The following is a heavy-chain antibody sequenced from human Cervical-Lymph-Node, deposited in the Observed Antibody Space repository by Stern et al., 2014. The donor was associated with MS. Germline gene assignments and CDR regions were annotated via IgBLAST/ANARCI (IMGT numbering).Heavy chain of an antibody. CDR1: GFSVATAGVG. V-gene: IGHV2-5*02. D-gene: IGHD2-15*01. Sequence: QVTLRESGPTLVKPTQTVTLTCTLSGFSVATAGVGVGWIRQPPGKALEWLAAIFWGDDKLYSPSLKNRLTIIKDSSKNQVVLTMTNVDPVDTATYYCAHSRVKYCRGGTCYSSLFDYWGQGTLVTVSS. CDR3: AHSRVKYCRGGTCYSSLFDY. CDR2: IFWGDDK. J-gene: IGHJ4*02.